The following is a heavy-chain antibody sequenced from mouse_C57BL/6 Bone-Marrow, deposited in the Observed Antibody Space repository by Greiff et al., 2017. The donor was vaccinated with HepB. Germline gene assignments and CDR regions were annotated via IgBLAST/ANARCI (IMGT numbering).Heavy chain of an antibody. CDR3: ARPVDYYGSSWDFDV. D-gene: IGHD1-1*01. V-gene: IGHV5-12*01. Sequence: EVMLVESGGGLVQPGGSLKLSCAASGFTFSDYYMYWVRQTPEKRLEWVAYISNGGGSTYYPDTVKGRFTISRDNAKNTLYLQMSRLKSEDTAMYYCARPVDYYGSSWDFDVWGTGTTVTVSS. CDR2: ISNGGGST. J-gene: IGHJ1*03. CDR1: GFTFSDYY.